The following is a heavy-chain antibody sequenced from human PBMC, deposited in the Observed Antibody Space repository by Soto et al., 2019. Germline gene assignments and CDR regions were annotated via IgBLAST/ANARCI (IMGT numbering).Heavy chain of an antibody. CDR3: ARSKLLRP. V-gene: IGHV3-7*01. Sequence: AGGGPKLSRAPSGFTLCSYLMSWVRQAPGKGLEWVANIKQDGSEKYYVDSVKGRFTISRDNAKNSLYLQMNSLRAEDTAVYYCARSKLLRPWGQGTLVTVSS. D-gene: IGHD6-6*01. CDR2: IKQDGSEK. J-gene: IGHJ5*02. CDR1: GFTLCSYL.